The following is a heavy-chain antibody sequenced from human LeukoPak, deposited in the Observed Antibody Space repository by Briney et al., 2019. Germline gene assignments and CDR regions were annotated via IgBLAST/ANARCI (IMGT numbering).Heavy chain of an antibody. J-gene: IGHJ6*02. CDR1: GGSFSGYY. Sequence: PSETLSLTCAVYGGSFSGYYWSWIRQPPGKGLEWIGEINHSGSTNYNPSLKSRVTISVDTSKNQFSLKLSSVTAADTAVYYCARGAPVLRFLEWLSYGMDVWGQGTTVTVSS. CDR3: ARGAPVLRFLEWLSYGMDV. D-gene: IGHD3-3*01. V-gene: IGHV4-34*01. CDR2: INHSGST.